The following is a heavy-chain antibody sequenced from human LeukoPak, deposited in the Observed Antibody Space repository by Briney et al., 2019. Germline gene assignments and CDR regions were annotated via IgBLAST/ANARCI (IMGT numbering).Heavy chain of an antibody. CDR1: GFTFSNYW. D-gene: IGHD5-18*01. V-gene: IGHV3-74*01. Sequence: GGSLRLSCAASGFTFSNYWMHWVRQAPGKGLVWVSRINSDGSITSYADSVKGRFTISRDNAKNSLYLQMNSLRAEDTAVYYCVKGNTAMADFDYWGQGTLVTVSS. J-gene: IGHJ4*02. CDR3: VKGNTAMADFDY. CDR2: INSDGSIT.